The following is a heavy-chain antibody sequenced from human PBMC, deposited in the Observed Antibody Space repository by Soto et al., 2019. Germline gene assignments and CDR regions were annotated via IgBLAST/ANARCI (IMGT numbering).Heavy chain of an antibody. D-gene: IGHD6-19*01. CDR3: ARYSSGWNYYYYGMDV. CDR1: GGSISSYY. J-gene: IGHJ6*02. CDR2: IYYSGST. Sequence: SETLYLTCTVSGGSISSYYWSWIRQPPGKGLEWIGYIYYSGSTNYNPSLKSRVTISVDTSKNQFSLKLSSVTAADTAVYYCARYSSGWNYYYYGMDVWGQGTTVTVSS. V-gene: IGHV4-59*01.